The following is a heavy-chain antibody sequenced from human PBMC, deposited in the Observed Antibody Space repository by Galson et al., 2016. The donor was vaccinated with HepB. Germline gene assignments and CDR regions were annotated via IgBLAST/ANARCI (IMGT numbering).Heavy chain of an antibody. CDR3: AHSTWITGRYFLSPFDF. CDR1: GFSLSTAGVG. CDR2: IYWDDYK. Sequence: PALVKPTQTLTLTRTFSGFSLSTAGVGVGYIRQPPGKALEWLAFIYWDDYKFYSPSLKSRLTVTKGTSKNQVVLTMTNMDPVDTATYYCAHSTWITGRYFLSPFDFWGQGALVTVSS. D-gene: IGHD1-26*01. V-gene: IGHV2-5*02. J-gene: IGHJ4*02.